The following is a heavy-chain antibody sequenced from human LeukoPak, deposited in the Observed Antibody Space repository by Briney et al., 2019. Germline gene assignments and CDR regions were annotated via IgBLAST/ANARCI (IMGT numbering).Heavy chain of an antibody. J-gene: IGHJ5*02. CDR2: VDPEDGET. CDR1: GYTFTDYY. V-gene: IGHV1-69-2*01. CDR3: ALGEPAARSFDP. Sequence: ASVKVSSKVSGYTFTDYYMHWVQQAPGKGLEWMGLVDPEDGETIYAEKFQGRVTITADTSTDTAYMELSSLRSEDTAVYYCALGEPAARSFDPWGQGTLVTVSS. D-gene: IGHD2-2*01.